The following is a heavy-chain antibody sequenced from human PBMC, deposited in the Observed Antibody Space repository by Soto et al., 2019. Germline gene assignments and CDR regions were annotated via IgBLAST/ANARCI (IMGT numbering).Heavy chain of an antibody. CDR1: GFTFSSYG. D-gene: IGHD3-3*01. V-gene: IGHV3-30*18. CDR3: AKDGSDFWSGYYYIRSEHAFDI. Sequence: QVQLVESGGGVVQPGRSLRLSCAASGFTFSSYGMHWVRQAPGKGLEWVAVISYDGSNKYYADSVKGRFTISRDNSKNTLYLQMNSLRAEDTAVYYCAKDGSDFWSGYYYIRSEHAFDIWGQGTMVTVSS. J-gene: IGHJ3*02. CDR2: ISYDGSNK.